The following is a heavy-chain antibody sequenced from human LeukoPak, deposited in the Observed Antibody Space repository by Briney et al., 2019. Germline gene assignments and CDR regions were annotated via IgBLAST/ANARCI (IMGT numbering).Heavy chain of an antibody. CDR2: INPKSGGT. D-gene: IGHD1-1*01. CDR1: GSTFTDYN. J-gene: IGHJ4*02. CDR3: ARATGFDY. Sequence: ASVKVSCKASGSTFTDYNMHWVRQAPGQGLEWMGWINPKSGGTNYAQKFQGRVSMTRDTSISTAYMELSRLTSDDTAVYHCARATGFDYWGQGTLVTVSS. V-gene: IGHV1-2*02.